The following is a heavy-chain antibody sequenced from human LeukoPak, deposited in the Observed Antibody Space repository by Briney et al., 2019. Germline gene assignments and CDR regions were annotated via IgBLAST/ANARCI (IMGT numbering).Heavy chain of an antibody. Sequence: TSETLSLTCTVSGGSISSGGYYWSWIRQHPGKGLEWIGHIYYSGSTYYNPSLKSRVSISVDTSKNQFSLKLSSVTAADTAVYYCARDLNYYGSGSYSDGFDIWGQGIMVTVSS. CDR2: IYYSGST. V-gene: IGHV4-31*03. CDR1: GGSISSGGYY. J-gene: IGHJ3*02. D-gene: IGHD3-10*01. CDR3: ARDLNYYGSGSYSDGFDI.